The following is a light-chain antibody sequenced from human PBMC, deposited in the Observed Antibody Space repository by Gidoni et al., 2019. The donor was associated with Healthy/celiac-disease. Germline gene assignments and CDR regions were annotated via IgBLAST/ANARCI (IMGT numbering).Light chain of an antibody. CDR3: CSYAGSSTVV. J-gene: IGLJ2*01. V-gene: IGLV2-23*01. CDR1: SSDVGSYNL. Sequence: QSALTQPASVSGSPGQSITISCTGTSSDVGSYNLVSWYQQHPGKAPKLMIYEGSKRPSGVSHRFSGSHSGNTASLTISGLQAEDDADYYCCSYAGSSTVVFGGGTKLTVL. CDR2: EGS.